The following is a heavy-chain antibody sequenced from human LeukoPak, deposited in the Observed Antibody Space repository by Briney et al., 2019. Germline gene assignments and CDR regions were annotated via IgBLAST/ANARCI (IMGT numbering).Heavy chain of an antibody. D-gene: IGHD6-13*01. Sequence: PGGSLRLSCAASGFTFSSYSMNWVRQAPGKGPEWVASIKQDGSDKYYVDSVKGRFTISRDNAKNSLYLQMDSLRAEDTAVYYCARDSDDRSWNGLFDYWGQGTLVTVSS. CDR3: ARDSDDRSWNGLFDY. J-gene: IGHJ4*02. CDR2: IKQDGSDK. V-gene: IGHV3-7*01. CDR1: GFTFSSYS.